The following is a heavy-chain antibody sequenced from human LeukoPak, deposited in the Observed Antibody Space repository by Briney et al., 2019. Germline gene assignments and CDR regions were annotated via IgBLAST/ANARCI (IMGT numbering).Heavy chain of an antibody. CDR3: ARDLAPRNQWLGNYYYYYGMDV. V-gene: IGHV3-23*01. Sequence: GGSLRLSCAASGFTFSSYAMSWVRQTPGKGLEWVSAISGSGGSTYYADAVKGRFTISRDNSKNTLYMQMNSLRAEDTAVYYCARDLAPRNQWLGNYYYYYGMDVWGQGTTVTVSS. CDR2: ISGSGGST. CDR1: GFTFSSYA. D-gene: IGHD6-19*01. J-gene: IGHJ6*02.